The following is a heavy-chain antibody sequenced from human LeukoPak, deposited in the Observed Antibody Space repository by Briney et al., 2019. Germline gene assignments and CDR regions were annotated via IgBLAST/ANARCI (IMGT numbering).Heavy chain of an antibody. CDR2: MNSDGSST. Sequence: QSGGSLRLSCAASGFTFSSYWMHWVRQTPGKGLVWVSSMNSDGSSTTYADSVEGRFTIFRDNAKNTLYLQMTSLRAEDTAVYYCARGHHYDSSGYPEYFQHWGQGTLVTVSS. CDR1: GFTFSSYW. V-gene: IGHV3-74*01. J-gene: IGHJ1*01. D-gene: IGHD3-22*01. CDR3: ARGHHYDSSGYPEYFQH.